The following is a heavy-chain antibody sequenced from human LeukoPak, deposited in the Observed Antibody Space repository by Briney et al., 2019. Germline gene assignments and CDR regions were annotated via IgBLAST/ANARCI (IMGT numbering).Heavy chain of an antibody. Sequence: GASVKVSCKASGYTFTSYDINWVRQATGQGLEWMGWMNPNSGNTGYAQKFQGRVTMTRNTSISTAYMELSSLRSEDTAVYYCARGNVQRWPLGKNWYFDLWGRGTLVTVSS. D-gene: IGHD5-18*01. CDR1: GYTFTSYD. CDR3: ARGNVQRWPLGKNWYFDL. CDR2: MNPNSGNT. J-gene: IGHJ2*01. V-gene: IGHV1-8*01.